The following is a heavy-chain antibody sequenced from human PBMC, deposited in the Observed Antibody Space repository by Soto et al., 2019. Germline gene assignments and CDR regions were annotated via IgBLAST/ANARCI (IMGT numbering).Heavy chain of an antibody. CDR3: ARHDGVSYHYPGYFQH. CDR2: IYYSGST. D-gene: IGHD2-8*01. J-gene: IGHJ1*01. CDR1: GVSISSSSYY. V-gene: IGHV4-39*01. Sequence: SETLSLSCTVSGVSISSSSYYWGWIRQPPGKGLEWIGSIYYSGSTYYNPSLKSRDTISVDTSKNQFSLKLSSVTAADTAVYYCARHDGVSYHYPGYFQHWGQGTLVTVS.